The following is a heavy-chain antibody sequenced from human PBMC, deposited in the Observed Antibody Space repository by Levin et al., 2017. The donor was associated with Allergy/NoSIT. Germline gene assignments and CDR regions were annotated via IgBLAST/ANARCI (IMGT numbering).Heavy chain of an antibody. CDR2: IYSGGST. Sequence: GESLKISCAASGFTVRSNYMSWVRQAPGKGLEWVSVIYSGGSTYYADSVKGRFTISRDNSKNTLYLQMNSLRAEDTAVYYCARGVGYYDSSGYYYAEDYWGQGTLVTVSS. CDR1: GFTVRSNY. V-gene: IGHV3-53*01. D-gene: IGHD3-22*01. CDR3: ARGVGYYDSSGYYYAEDY. J-gene: IGHJ4*02.